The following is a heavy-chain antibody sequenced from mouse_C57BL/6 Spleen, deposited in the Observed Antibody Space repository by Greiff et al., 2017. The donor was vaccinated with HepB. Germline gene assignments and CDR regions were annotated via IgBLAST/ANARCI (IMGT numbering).Heavy chain of an antibody. CDR1: GFNIKDDY. D-gene: IGHD1-2*01. Sequence: EVQLQQSGAELVRPGASVKLSCTASGFNIKDDYMHWVKQRPEQGLEWIGWIDPENGDTEYASKFQGKATIPADTSSNTAYLQLSSLTSENTAVYYCTTRNTTASTYFDYWGQGTTLTVSS. CDR3: TTRNTTASTYFDY. CDR2: IDPENGDT. J-gene: IGHJ2*01. V-gene: IGHV14-4*01.